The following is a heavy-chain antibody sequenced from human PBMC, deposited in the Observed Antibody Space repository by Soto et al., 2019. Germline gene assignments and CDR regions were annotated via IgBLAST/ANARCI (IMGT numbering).Heavy chain of an antibody. CDR3: TRLFATYYYYIDV. V-gene: IGHV3-23*01. Sequence: EVQLLESGGRVIQPGGSLTVSCAASGFVFGNSAMSWVRQAPGKGLEWVSAITTSATDNNPFYAASVKGRFTISRDDSQNTLYLPMNSLSGEDPAVYYCTRLFATYYYYIDVWGNGTTVTVSS. J-gene: IGHJ6*03. CDR2: ITTSATDNNP. CDR1: GFVFGNSA.